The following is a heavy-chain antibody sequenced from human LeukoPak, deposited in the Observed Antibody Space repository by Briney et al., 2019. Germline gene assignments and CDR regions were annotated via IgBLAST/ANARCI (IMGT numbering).Heavy chain of an antibody. CDR1: GCTFSSYA. Sequence: GGSLRLSCAASGCTFSSYAMSWVRQAPGKGLEWVSSINGNGGSTAYADSVKGRFTISRDNAKNSLYLQMNSLRADDTAFYYCVRHDFWSGFKGGDYWGQGTLVTVSS. D-gene: IGHD3-3*01. V-gene: IGHV3-20*04. J-gene: IGHJ4*02. CDR2: INGNGGST. CDR3: VRHDFWSGFKGGDY.